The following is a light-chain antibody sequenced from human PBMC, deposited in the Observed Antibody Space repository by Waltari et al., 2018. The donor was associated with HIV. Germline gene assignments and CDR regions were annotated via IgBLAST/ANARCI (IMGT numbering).Light chain of an antibody. Sequence: QSGLTQPAPVSGSPGQPPPISCTGPTSHVGGYNYFPWYHQHPGKAPKLIIYEVSNRPSGVSNRFSGSKSGNTASLTISGLQPEDETDYYCSSFSSSSTPYVFGTGTKVTVL. V-gene: IGLV2-14*01. CDR2: EVS. CDR3: SSFSSSSTPYV. J-gene: IGLJ1*01. CDR1: TSHVGGYNY.